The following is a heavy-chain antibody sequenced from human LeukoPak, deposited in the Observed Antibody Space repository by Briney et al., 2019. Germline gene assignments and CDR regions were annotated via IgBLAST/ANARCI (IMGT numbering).Heavy chain of an antibody. CDR1: GYTFTSYG. V-gene: IGHV1-18*01. J-gene: IGHJ4*02. CDR3: ARGGNDYVWGSYRFIDY. Sequence: GASVEVSCKASGYTFTSYGISWVRQAPGQGLEWMGWVSAYNGNTNYAQKLQGRVTMTTDTSTSTAYMELRSLRSDDTAVYYCARGGNDYVWGSYRFIDYWGQGTLVTVSS. D-gene: IGHD3-16*02. CDR2: VSAYNGNT.